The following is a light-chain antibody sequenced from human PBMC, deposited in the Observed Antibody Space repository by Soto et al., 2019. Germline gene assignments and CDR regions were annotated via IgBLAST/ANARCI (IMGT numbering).Light chain of an antibody. CDR1: QSVSSTY. J-gene: IGKJ1*01. CDR2: GAS. CDR3: QHYGSSRWT. Sequence: EIVLTQSPGTLSLSPGERATLSCRASQSVSSTYLAWYQQKPGQAPRLLIYGASTRATGLPDRFSGSGSGTDFTLTISRMEPEDFAVYYCQHYGSSRWTFGQGT. V-gene: IGKV3-20*01.